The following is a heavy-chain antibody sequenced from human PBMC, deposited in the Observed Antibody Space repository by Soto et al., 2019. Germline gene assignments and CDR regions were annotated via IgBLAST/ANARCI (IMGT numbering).Heavy chain of an antibody. CDR1: GGSISSYY. D-gene: IGHD5-18*01. CDR3: ARTRGIQLWLEGDYFDY. Sequence: SETLSLTCTVSGGSISSYYWSWIRQPPGKGLEWIGYIYYSGSTNYNPSLKSRVTISVETSKNQFSLKLSSVTAADTAVYYCARTRGIQLWLEGDYFDYWGQGTLVTVSS. J-gene: IGHJ4*02. V-gene: IGHV4-59*01. CDR2: IYYSGST.